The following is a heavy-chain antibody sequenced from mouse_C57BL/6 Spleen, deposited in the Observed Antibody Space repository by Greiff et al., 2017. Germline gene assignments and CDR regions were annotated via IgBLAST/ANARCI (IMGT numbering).Heavy chain of an antibody. CDR1: GYAFSSSW. CDR3: ARSWDDGYVFAN. Sequence: VQLQQSGPGLVKPGASVKISCKASGYAFSSSWMNWVQQRPGKGLEWVGGIYPGGGDTNYNGKFKGKAKLTADKSSSTAYLQLSSLTSEDSAVYFCARSWDDGYVFANCGQGALVTVSA. J-gene: IGHJ3*01. CDR2: IYPGGGDT. V-gene: IGHV1-82*01. D-gene: IGHD2-3*01.